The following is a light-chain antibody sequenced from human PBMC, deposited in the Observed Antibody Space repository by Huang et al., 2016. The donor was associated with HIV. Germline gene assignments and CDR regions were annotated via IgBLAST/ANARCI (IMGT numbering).Light chain of an antibody. Sequence: DIVMTQSPDSLAVSLAERDTINCKSSQSVLYSSNNKHYLAWYQQKPGQPPKMLISWATTRETGVTDRFSGTGSEIDFTLTISSLQAEDVAVYYYQQYYSTPRTFGQGTKVEIK. CDR1: QSVLYSSNNKHY. CDR2: WAT. V-gene: IGKV4-1*01. J-gene: IGKJ1*01. CDR3: QQYYSTPRT.